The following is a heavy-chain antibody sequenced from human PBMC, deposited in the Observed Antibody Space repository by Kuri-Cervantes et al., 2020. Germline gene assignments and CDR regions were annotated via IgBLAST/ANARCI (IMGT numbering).Heavy chain of an antibody. CDR1: GFTFSHYG. D-gene: IGHD5-24*01. V-gene: IGHV3-30*02. J-gene: IGHJ6*03. CDR2: IWFDGTNK. CDR3: AKDRRNYRSFMDV. Sequence: GESLKISCVVSGFTFSHYGMHWVRQTPGKGLEWVAVIWFDGTNKFYVDSVNDRFTVTRDNSKNLLYLQMNSLRADDSGVYFCAKDRRNYRSFMDVWGKGTMVTVSS.